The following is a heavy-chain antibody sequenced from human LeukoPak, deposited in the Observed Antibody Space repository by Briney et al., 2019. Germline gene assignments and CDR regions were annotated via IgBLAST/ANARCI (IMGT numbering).Heavy chain of an antibody. J-gene: IGHJ4*02. Sequence: PGRSLRLSCAASGFTFSSYAMHWVRQAPGKGLEWVAVISYDGSNKYYADSVKGRFTISRDNSKNTLYQQMNSVSAEDTAVYYCARDLPSFDYWGQGTLVTVSS. CDR3: ARDLPSFDY. CDR1: GFTFSSYA. D-gene: IGHD3-16*02. CDR2: ISYDGSNK. V-gene: IGHV3-30-3*01.